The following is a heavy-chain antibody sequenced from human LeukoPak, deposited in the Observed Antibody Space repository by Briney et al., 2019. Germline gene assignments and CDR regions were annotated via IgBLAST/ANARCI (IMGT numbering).Heavy chain of an antibody. CDR1: GGTFSSYD. D-gene: IGHD2-15*01. CDR2: IIPIFGIA. V-gene: IGHV1-69*04. CDR3: ARQEDCSGGSCYSFIWFDP. Sequence: SVKVYCKASGGTFSSYDISWVRQAPGQGLEWMGRIIPIFGIANYAQKFQGRVTITADKSTSTAYMELSSLRSEDTAVYYCARQEDCSGGSCYSFIWFDPWGQGTLVTVSS. J-gene: IGHJ5*02.